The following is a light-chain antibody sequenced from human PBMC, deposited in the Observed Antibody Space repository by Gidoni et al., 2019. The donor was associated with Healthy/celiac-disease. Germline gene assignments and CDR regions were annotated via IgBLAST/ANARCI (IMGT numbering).Light chain of an antibody. CDR2: KAS. V-gene: IGKV1-5*03. CDR1: QSISSW. CDR3: QQYNSPCT. Sequence: DIQMTQSPSTLSASVGDRVTITCRASQSISSWLAWYQQKPGKAPKLLIYKASSLESGVPSRFSGSGSGTEFTLTISSLQPDDFATYYCQQYNSPCTFXXXTKLEIK. J-gene: IGKJ2*02.